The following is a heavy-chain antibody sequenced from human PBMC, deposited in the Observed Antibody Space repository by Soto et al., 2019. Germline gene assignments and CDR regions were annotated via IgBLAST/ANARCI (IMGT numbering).Heavy chain of an antibody. D-gene: IGHD3-22*01. CDR2: IYYSGST. J-gene: IGHJ4*02. Sequence: SETLSLTCTVSGGSISSYYWSWIRQPPGKGLEWIGYIYYSGSTNYNPSLKSRVTISVDTSKNQFSLKLSSVTAADTAVYYCARVSYYYDSSAYYAYYFDYWGQGTLVTVSS. V-gene: IGHV4-59*01. CDR3: ARVSYYYDSSAYYAYYFDY. CDR1: GGSISSYY.